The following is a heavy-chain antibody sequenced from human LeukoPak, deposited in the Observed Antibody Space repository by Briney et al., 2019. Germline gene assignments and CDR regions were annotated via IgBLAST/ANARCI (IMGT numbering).Heavy chain of an antibody. CDR2: IYYSGST. J-gene: IGHJ4*02. D-gene: IGHD5-18*01. V-gene: IGHV4-39*01. CDR3: ARLRDTAMARTHDYGDYYFDY. CDR1: GGSISSSSYY. Sequence: MASETLSLTCTVSGGSISSSSYYWGWIRQPPGKGLEWIGSIYYSGSTYYNPSLKSRVTISVDTSKNQFSLKLSSVTAADTAVYYCARLRDTAMARTHDYGDYYFDYWGQGTLVTVSS.